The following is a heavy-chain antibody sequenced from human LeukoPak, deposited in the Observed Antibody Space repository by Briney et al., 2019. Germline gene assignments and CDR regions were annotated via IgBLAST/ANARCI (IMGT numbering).Heavy chain of an antibody. V-gene: IGHV4-59*08. CDR3: ARCLGGRCDYFDY. D-gene: IGHD3-16*01. CDR2: IYYSGTT. Sequence: SETLSLTCTVSGGSISNYYWNWIRQPPGKGLEWIGYIYYSGTTNYNPSLKSRVTISVDTSKNQFSLRLSSVTASDTAVYYCARCLGGRCDYFDYWGQGALVTVSS. CDR1: GGSISNYY. J-gene: IGHJ4*02.